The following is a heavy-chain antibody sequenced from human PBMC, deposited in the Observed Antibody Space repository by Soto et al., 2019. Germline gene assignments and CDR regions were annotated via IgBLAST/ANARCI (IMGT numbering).Heavy chain of an antibody. V-gene: IGHV3-11*01. CDR3: ARVFPCGGDCYGLDY. Sequence: GGSLRLSCAASGFTFSDYYMSWIRQAPGKGLEWVPYISSSGSTIYYADSVKGRFTISRDNAKNSLYLQMNSLRAEDTAVYYCARVFPCGGDCYGLDYWGQGTLVTVSS. J-gene: IGHJ4*02. D-gene: IGHD2-21*02. CDR2: ISSSGSTI. CDR1: GFTFSDYY.